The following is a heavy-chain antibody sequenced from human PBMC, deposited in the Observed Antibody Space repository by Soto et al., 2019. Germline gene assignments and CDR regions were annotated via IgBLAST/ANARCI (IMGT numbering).Heavy chain of an antibody. J-gene: IGHJ4*02. CDR2: IKSKTDGGTT. V-gene: IGHV3-15*07. Sequence: GGSLRLSCAASGFIFSNAWMNWVRQAPGKGLEWVGRIKSKTDGGTTDYAAPVKGRFTISRDDSKNTLYLQMNSLKTEDTAVYYCTTLPAGGSYYVFDYWRQGTLVTVSS. CDR3: TTLPAGGSYYVFDY. D-gene: IGHD1-26*01. CDR1: GFIFSNAW.